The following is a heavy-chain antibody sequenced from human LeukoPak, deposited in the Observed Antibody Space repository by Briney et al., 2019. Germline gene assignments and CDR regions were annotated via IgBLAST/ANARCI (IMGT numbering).Heavy chain of an antibody. V-gene: IGHV4-61*02. CDR2: IYTSGST. D-gene: IGHD2-2*01. CDR1: GGSISSGSYY. Sequence: SETLSLTCTVSGGSISSGSYYWSWIRQPAGKGLEWIGRIYTSGSTNYSPSLKSRVTISVNTSKNQFSLKLSSVTAADTAVYYCAREHVKVGDIVVVPAAEVDWGQGTLVTVSS. CDR3: AREHVKVGDIVVVPAAEVD. J-gene: IGHJ4*02.